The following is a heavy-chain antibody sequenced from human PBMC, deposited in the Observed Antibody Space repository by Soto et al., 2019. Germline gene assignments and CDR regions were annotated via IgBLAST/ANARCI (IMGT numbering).Heavy chain of an antibody. D-gene: IGHD3-22*01. CDR1: GGSSSSGDYY. V-gene: IGHV4-30-4*01. J-gene: IGHJ6*02. Sequence: QVQLQESGPGLVKPSQTLSLTCTVSGGSSSSGDYYWSWIRQPPGKGLEWIGYIYYSGSTYYNPSLKSRVTISVDTSKNQFSLKLSSVTAADTAVYYCASDYYDSSGAYYYYGMDVWGQGTTVTVSS. CDR3: ASDYYDSSGAYYYYGMDV. CDR2: IYYSGST.